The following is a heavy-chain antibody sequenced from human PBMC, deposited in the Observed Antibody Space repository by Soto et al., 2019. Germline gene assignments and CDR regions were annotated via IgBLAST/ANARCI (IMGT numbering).Heavy chain of an antibody. D-gene: IGHD2-8*01. Sequence: SVKVSCKASGGTFSSYAISWVRQAPGQGLEWMGGIIPISGTANYAQKFQGRVTITADESTSTAYMEMSSLRSEDTAVYYCARVLMVANWFDPWGQGTPVTVSS. V-gene: IGHV1-69*13. CDR3: ARVLMVANWFDP. J-gene: IGHJ5*02. CDR1: GGTFSSYA. CDR2: IIPISGTA.